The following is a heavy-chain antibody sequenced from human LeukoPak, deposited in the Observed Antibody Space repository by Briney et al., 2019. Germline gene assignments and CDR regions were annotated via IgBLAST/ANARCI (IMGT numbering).Heavy chain of an antibody. CDR3: VKDLSGTYSFDY. V-gene: IGHV3-64D*09. Sequence: GGSLRLSCSASGFTFSTHTMHWVRQAPGKGLEYVSSIGGDGINTWNADSMRGRLTISRDNSKNTLYLQMTSLRAEDTAVYYCVKDLSGTYSFDYWGQGTLVTVSS. D-gene: IGHD1-26*01. CDR2: IGGDGINT. CDR1: GFTFSTHT. J-gene: IGHJ4*02.